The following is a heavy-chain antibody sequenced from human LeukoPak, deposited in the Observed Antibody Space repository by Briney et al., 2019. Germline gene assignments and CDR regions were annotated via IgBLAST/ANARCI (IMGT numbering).Heavy chain of an antibody. J-gene: IGHJ4*02. CDR1: GYSFTSYW. Sequence: GESLRISCKGSGYSFTSYWIGWVRQMPGKGLEWMGIIYPGDPDTRYSPSFQGQVTISADKSISTAYLQWSSLKASDTAMYYCARPRGSSWSEFDYWGQGTLVTVSS. D-gene: IGHD6-13*01. CDR2: IYPGDPDT. CDR3: ARPRGSSWSEFDY. V-gene: IGHV5-51*01.